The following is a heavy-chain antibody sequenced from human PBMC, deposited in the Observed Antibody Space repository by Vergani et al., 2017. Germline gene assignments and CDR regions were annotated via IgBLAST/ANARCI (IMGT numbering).Heavy chain of an antibody. J-gene: IGHJ4*02. Sequence: QVQLVESGGGVVQPGRSLRLSCAASGFTFSNYGMHWVRQAPGKGLEWVAVIWYDGTNKYYADSVKGRLTISRDNSKDTRYLQMNSLRAEDTAVYYCARGGQVAVDYWGQGTLVTVSS. D-gene: IGHD6-19*01. CDR1: GFTFSNYG. CDR2: IWYDGTNK. CDR3: ARGGQVAVDY. V-gene: IGHV3-33*01.